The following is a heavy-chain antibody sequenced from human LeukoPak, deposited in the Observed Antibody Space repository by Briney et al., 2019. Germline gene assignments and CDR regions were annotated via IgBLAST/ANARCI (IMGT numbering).Heavy chain of an antibody. CDR1: GFTFSSHA. CDR3: ASLMSIAAQGPLTC. J-gene: IGHJ4*02. D-gene: IGHD2-21*01. Sequence: GRSLRLSCAASGFTFSSHAMDWVRQAPGKGLEWVAGISFDGGSKYYADSVKGRFTISRDNSRKTVHLQMNSLRIEDTAVYYCASLMSIAAQGPLTCWGQGTLATVSS. CDR2: ISFDGGSK. V-gene: IGHV3-30-3*01.